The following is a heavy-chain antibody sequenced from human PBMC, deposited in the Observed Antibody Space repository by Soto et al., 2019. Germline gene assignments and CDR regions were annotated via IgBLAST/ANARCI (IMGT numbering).Heavy chain of an antibody. D-gene: IGHD6-6*01. CDR2: INHSGST. Sequence: SETLSLTCAVYGGSFSGYYWGWIRQPPGKGLEWIGEINHSGSTNYNPSLKSRVTISVDTSKNQFSLKLSSVTAADTAVYYCARQVYSSYWFDPWGQGTLVTVSS. V-gene: IGHV4-34*01. CDR3: ARQVYSSYWFDP. CDR1: GGSFSGYY. J-gene: IGHJ5*02.